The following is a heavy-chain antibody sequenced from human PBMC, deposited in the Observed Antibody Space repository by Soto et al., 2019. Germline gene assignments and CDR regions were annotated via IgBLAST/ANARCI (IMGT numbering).Heavy chain of an antibody. Sequence: LRLSCAASGFTFSSYAMSWVRQAPGKGLEWVSAISGSGGSTYYADSVKGRFTISRDNSKNTLYLQMNSLRAEDTAVYYCAKGHTALGWYDYWGQGTLVTVSS. V-gene: IGHV3-23*01. CDR1: GFTFSSYA. J-gene: IGHJ4*02. D-gene: IGHD6-19*01. CDR2: ISGSGGST. CDR3: AKGHTALGWYDY.